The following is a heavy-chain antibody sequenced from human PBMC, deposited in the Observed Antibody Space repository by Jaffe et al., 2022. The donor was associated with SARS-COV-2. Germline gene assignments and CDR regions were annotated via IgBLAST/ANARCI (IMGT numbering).Heavy chain of an antibody. J-gene: IGHJ5*02. CDR2: IYTSGST. CDR1: GGSISSGSYY. D-gene: IGHD3-3*01. CDR3: ARAQPLRFLEWFEGRFDP. V-gene: IGHV4-61*02. Sequence: QVQLQESGPGLVKPSQTLSLTCTVSGGSISSGSYYWSWIRQPAGKGLEWIGRIYTSGSTNYNPSLKSRVTISVDTSKNQFSLKLSSVTAADTAVYYCARAQPLRFLEWFEGRFDPWGQGTLVTVSS.